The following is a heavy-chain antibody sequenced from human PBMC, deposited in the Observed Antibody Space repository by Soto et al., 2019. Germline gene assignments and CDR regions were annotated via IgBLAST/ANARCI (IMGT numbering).Heavy chain of an antibody. CDR2: IWYDGSNK. J-gene: IGHJ6*02. V-gene: IGHV3-33*01. Sequence: GGSLRLSCAASGFTFSSYGMHWVRQAPGKGLEWVAVIWYDGSNKYYADSVKGRFTISRDNSKNTLYLQMNSLRAEDTAVYYCARTLYDFTTPHHSYYYGMDVWGQGTTVTVSS. CDR3: ARTLYDFTTPHHSYYYGMDV. D-gene: IGHD3-3*01. CDR1: GFTFSSYG.